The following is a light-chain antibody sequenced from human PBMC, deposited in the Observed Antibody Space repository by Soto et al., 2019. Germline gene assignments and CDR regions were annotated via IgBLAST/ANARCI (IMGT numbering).Light chain of an antibody. CDR3: SSYTSSSAVV. V-gene: IGLV2-14*01. CDR2: DVS. Sequence: QSALTQPASVSGSPGQSITISCTGTSSDVGGYNYDSCYQQHPGTAPKLMIYDVSNRPSGVSNRFSCSKSGNTASLTISGLQAEDEADYYCSSYTSSSAVVFGGGTQLTVL. CDR1: SSDVGGYNY. J-gene: IGLJ2*01.